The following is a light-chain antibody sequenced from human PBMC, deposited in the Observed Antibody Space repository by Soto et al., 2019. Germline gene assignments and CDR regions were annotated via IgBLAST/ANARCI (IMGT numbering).Light chain of an antibody. CDR2: AAS. Sequence: DIQMTQSPSSVSASVGDRVVITCRASQDISTWSTWYQQKPGKVPKLLIYAASNLESGVPSRFSGSGSGTDFTLTISSLQPEDFAVYYCQQRSNWPPWTFGQGTKVEIK. CDR1: QDISTW. J-gene: IGKJ1*01. CDR3: QQRSNWPPWT. V-gene: IGKV1-12*01.